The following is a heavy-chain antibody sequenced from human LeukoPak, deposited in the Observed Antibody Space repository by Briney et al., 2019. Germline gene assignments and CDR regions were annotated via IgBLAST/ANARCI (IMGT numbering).Heavy chain of an antibody. Sequence: GGSLRLSCAASGFTFSSYSMNWVRQAPGKGLEWVSYISSSSSTIYYADSVKGRFTISRDNAKNSLYLQMNSLRDEDTAVYYCARDGYYDSSGYYYDYWGQGALVTVSS. CDR2: ISSSSSTI. J-gene: IGHJ4*02. V-gene: IGHV3-48*02. CDR3: ARDGYYDSSGYYYDY. CDR1: GFTFSSYS. D-gene: IGHD3-22*01.